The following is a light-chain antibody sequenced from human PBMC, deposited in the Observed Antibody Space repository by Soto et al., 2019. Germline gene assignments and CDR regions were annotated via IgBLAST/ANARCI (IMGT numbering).Light chain of an antibody. CDR2: KAS. V-gene: IGKV1-5*03. Sequence: DIQMTQSPSTLSASVGDRVTITCRASQSISSWLAWYQQKPGKAPKLLIYKASSLETAVPSSFSGSGSGTEFTLTISSLQPDDFATYTCQQYNSYPYTFGQGTKLEIK. CDR3: QQYNSYPYT. CDR1: QSISSW. J-gene: IGKJ2*01.